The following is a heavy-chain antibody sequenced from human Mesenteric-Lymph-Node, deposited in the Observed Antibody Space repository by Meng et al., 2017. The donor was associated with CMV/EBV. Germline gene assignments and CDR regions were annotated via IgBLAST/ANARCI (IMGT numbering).Heavy chain of an antibody. CDR3: ARERLFGHTFDI. J-gene: IGHJ3*02. CDR2: IIPLFGTA. Sequence: SVKVSCKASGGTFSSYAISWVRQAPGQGLEWMGGIIPLFGTANYAQKFQGRVTITTDESTTTAYMELSGLRSEDTAVYYCARERLFGHTFDIWGQGTMVTVSS. D-gene: IGHD3-3*01. CDR1: GGTFSSYA. V-gene: IGHV1-69*05.